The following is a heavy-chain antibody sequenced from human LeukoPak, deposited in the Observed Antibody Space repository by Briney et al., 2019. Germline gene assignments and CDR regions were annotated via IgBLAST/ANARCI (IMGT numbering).Heavy chain of an antibody. Sequence: PSETLSLTCTVSGYSISSGYYWGWIRQPPGKGLEWIGSIYHSGSTYYNPSLKSRVTISVDTSKNQFSLKLSSVTAADTAVYYCGGYCSSTSCSGGIDYWGQGTLVTVSS. CDR1: GYSISSGYY. V-gene: IGHV4-38-2*02. D-gene: IGHD2-2*01. CDR3: GGYCSSTSCSGGIDY. J-gene: IGHJ4*02. CDR2: IYHSGST.